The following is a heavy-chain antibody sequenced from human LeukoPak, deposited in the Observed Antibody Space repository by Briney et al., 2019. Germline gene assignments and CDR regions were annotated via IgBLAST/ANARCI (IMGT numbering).Heavy chain of an antibody. CDR3: ARGRYYYDSSGYYLDAFDI. V-gene: IGHV1-69*06. CDR2: IIPVFNGA. D-gene: IGHD3-22*01. J-gene: IGHJ3*02. Sequence: GASVKVSCKASGGTFSNYAITWVRQAPGQGLEWMGGIIPVFNGATYAQKFQGRVTITADKSTSTAYMELSSLDSEDTAVYYCARGRYYYDSSGYYLDAFDIWGQGTMVTVSS. CDR1: GGTFSNYA.